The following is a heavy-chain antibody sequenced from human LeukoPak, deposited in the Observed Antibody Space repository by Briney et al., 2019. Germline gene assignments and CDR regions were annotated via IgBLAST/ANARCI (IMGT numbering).Heavy chain of an antibody. CDR2: IVVGSGNT. J-gene: IGHJ4*02. V-gene: IGHV1-58*02. CDR1: GFTFTSSA. CDR3: AAAYYYDSSGYYRLDY. D-gene: IGHD3-22*01. Sequence: GASVKVSCRASGFTFTSSAMQWVRQARGQRLEWIGWIVVGSGNTNYAQKFQERVTITRDMSTSTAYMELSSLRSEDTAVYYCAAAYYYDSSGYYRLDYWGQGTLVTVSS.